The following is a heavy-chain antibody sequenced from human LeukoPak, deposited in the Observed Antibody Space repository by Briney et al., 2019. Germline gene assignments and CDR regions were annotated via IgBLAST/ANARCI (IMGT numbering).Heavy chain of an antibody. J-gene: IGHJ4*02. CDR3: ARGLHPQYSGYDYYDY. CDR1: GGSFSGYY. Sequence: SETLSLTCAVYGGSFSGYYWSWIRQPPGKGLEWIGEINHSGSTNYNPSLKSRVTKSVDTSKNQFSLKLSSVTAADTAVYYCARGLHPQYSGYDYYDYWGQGTLVTVSS. CDR2: INHSGST. D-gene: IGHD5-12*01. V-gene: IGHV4-34*01.